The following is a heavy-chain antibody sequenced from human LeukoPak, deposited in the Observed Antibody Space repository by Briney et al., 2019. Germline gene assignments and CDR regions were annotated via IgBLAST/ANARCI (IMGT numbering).Heavy chain of an antibody. CDR3: ARAYCGGGSCYHSRGWFDP. D-gene: IGHD2-15*01. J-gene: IGHJ5*02. CDR2: IYYSGSA. CDR1: GASISSSSSY. V-gene: IGHV4-39*07. Sequence: SETLSLTCTVSGASISSSSSYWGWIRQPPGKGLEWIGNIYYSGSAYYNPSLKSRVTISVDTSKNQFSLQLSSVTAADTAVYYCARAYCGGGSCYHSRGWFDPWGQGTLVTVSS.